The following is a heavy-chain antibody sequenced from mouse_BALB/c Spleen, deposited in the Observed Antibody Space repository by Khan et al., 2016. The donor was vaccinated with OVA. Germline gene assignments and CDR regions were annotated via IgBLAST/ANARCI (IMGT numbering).Heavy chain of an antibody. CDR1: GFTFSSYS. V-gene: IGHV5-6*01. J-gene: IGHJ3*01. CDR2: ISSAADYT. D-gene: IGHD1-1*01. Sequence: EVELVESGGDLVKPGGSLKLSCAASGFTFSSYSMSWVRQIPDKRLEWVATISSAADYTYYPDSVKGRFTISRDTAKNTLYLQMSSLKSEDTAMYYCASHLAGSFAYWGQGTLVTVS. CDR3: ASHLAGSFAY.